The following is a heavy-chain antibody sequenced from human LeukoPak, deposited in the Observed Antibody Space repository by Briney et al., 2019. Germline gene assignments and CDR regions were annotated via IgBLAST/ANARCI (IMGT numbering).Heavy chain of an antibody. D-gene: IGHD2-2*01. CDR2: IYYSGST. Sequence: SETLSLTCTVSGGSISSYYWSWIRQPPGKGLEWIGYIYYSGSTNYNPSLKSRVTISVDTSKNQFSLKLSSVTAADTAVYYCARGRGVVVPAATYWYFHLWGRGTLVTVSS. CDR3: ARGRGVVVPAATYWYFHL. CDR1: GGSISSYY. V-gene: IGHV4-59*01. J-gene: IGHJ2*01.